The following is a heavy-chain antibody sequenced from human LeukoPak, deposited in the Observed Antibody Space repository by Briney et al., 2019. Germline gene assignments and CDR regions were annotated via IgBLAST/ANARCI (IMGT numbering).Heavy chain of an antibody. D-gene: IGHD2-2*01. CDR1: GYDFINYG. J-gene: IGHJ4*02. CDR2: RSIYNGNT. Sequence: ASVKVSCKASGYDFINYGISWVRQAPGQGLEWMGWRSIYNGNTDYKLQGRVTMTTDTSTNTAYMELTRLRSDDTAVYYCARAGCSSTSCSHADYWGQGTLVTVSS. V-gene: IGHV1-18*01. CDR3: ARAGCSSTSCSHADY.